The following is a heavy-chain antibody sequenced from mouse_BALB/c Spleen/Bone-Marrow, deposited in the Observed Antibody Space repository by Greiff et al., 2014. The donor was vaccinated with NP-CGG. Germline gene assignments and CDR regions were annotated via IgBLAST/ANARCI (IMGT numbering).Heavy chain of an antibody. D-gene: IGHD5-5*01. CDR2: ISSGGGST. V-gene: IGHV5-12-1*01. J-gene: IGHJ4*01. CDR3: ARTTPYAMDY. Sequence: DVMLVESGGGLVKPGGSLKLSCAASGFAFSSYDMSWVRQTPEKRLEWVAYISSGGGSTYYPDTVKGRFTISRDNAKNTLYLQVSSLKSEDTAMYYCARTTPYAMDYWGQGTSVTVSS. CDR1: GFAFSSYD.